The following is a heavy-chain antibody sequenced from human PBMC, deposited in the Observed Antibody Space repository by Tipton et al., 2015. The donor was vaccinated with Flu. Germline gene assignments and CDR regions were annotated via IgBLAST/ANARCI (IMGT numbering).Heavy chain of an antibody. CDR2: IYYSGST. D-gene: IGHD3-3*01. J-gene: IGHJ6*02. CDR1: GGSISSSSYY. V-gene: IGHV4-39*07. Sequence: LRLSCTVSGGSISSSSYYWGWIRQPPGKGLEWIGSIYYSGSTYYNPSHKSRVTISVDTSKNQFSLKLSSVTAADTAVYYCARDLDGGFWSGYYSSSPWVDVWGQGTTVTVSS. CDR3: ARDLDGGFWSGYYSSSPWVDV.